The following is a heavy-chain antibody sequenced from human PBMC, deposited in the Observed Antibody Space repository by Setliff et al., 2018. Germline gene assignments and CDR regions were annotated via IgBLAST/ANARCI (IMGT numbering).Heavy chain of an antibody. CDR2: INHSGST. CDR3: ARHALSFDSAWDV. J-gene: IGHJ6*04. D-gene: IGHD3-9*01. V-gene: IGHV4-61*09. CDR1: GGSINNGSYY. Sequence: SETLSLTCTVSGGSINNGSYYWSWIRQPAGKGLEWIGEINHSGSTNYNPSLKSRVSISVDTSKNQFSLNLNSATAADTAVYYCARHALSFDSAWDVWGKGTTVTVSS.